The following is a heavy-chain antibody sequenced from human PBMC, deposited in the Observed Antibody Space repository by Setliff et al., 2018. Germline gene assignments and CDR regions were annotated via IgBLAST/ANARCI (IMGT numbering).Heavy chain of an antibody. V-gene: IGHV1-8*02. CDR3: ATGPINNDV. Sequence: ASVKVSCKASGYTFNNYDINWVRQAPGQGLEWMGWINPSSGKTGYALNFQGRVTMTKNTSIATAYMELSGLMSEDTAVYYCATGPINNDVWGRGTLVTVSS. CDR1: GYTFNNYD. J-gene: IGHJ2*01. CDR2: INPSSGKT.